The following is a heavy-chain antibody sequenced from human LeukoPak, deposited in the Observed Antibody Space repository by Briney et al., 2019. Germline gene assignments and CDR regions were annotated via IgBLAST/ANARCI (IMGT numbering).Heavy chain of an antibody. CDR1: GYTLTELS. D-gene: IGHD3-22*01. Sequence: ASVKVSCKASGYTLTELSMHWVRQAPGKGLEWMGGFGPEDGETIYAQKFQGRVTMTEDTSTDTAYMELSSLRAEDTALYYCARDYYDSSGPHDAFDIWGQGTMVTVSS. CDR3: ARDYYDSSGPHDAFDI. CDR2: FGPEDGET. J-gene: IGHJ3*02. V-gene: IGHV1-24*01.